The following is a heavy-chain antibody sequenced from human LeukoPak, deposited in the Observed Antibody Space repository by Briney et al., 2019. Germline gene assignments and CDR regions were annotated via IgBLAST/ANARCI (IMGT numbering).Heavy chain of an antibody. CDR3: TTDGVGVEGATYDN. V-gene: IGHV3-15*01. Sequence: GVLRLPCAASGFTFSSYSMNWARQAPGEGLGWVGPIKAKAHGGTIEYAAPVKGRFTISRDDSKNTLYLQMNSLKTEDTAVYYCTTDGVGVEGATYDNWGQGTLVSVSS. CDR2: IKAKAHGGTI. CDR1: GFTFSSYS. D-gene: IGHD1-26*01. J-gene: IGHJ4*02.